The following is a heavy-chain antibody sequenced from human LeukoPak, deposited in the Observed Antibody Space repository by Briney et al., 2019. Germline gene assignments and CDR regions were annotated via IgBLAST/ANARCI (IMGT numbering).Heavy chain of an antibody. D-gene: IGHD3-22*01. CDR1: GFTFSSYA. CDR3: AKKPSSGYYYIDY. V-gene: IGHV3-23*01. CDR2: ISDSGGST. J-gene: IGHJ4*02. Sequence: GGSLRLSCAASGFTFSSYAMSWVRQAPGKGLEWVSTISDSGGSTYYADSVKGRFTISRDNSKSTLYPQMNSLRAEDTAVYCCAKKPSSGYYYIDYWGQGTLVTVSS.